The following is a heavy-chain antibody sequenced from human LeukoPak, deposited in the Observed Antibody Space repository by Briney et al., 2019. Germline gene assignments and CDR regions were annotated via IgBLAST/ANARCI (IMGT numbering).Heavy chain of an antibody. CDR3: ASHGTVTRPGGFDC. CDR2: IKQDGSEK. V-gene: IGHV3-7*01. D-gene: IGHD4-17*01. Sequence: GGSLRLSCAASGFTFSSYWMSWVRQAPGKGLEWVANIKQDGSEKYYVDSVKGRFTISRDNAKNSLYLQMNSLRAEDTAVYYCASHGTVTRPGGFDCWGQGTLVTVSS. CDR1: GFTFSSYW. J-gene: IGHJ4*02.